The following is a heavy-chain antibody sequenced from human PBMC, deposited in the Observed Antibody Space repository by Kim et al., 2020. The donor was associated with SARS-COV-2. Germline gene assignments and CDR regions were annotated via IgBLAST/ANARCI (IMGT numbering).Heavy chain of an antibody. V-gene: IGHV1-18*01. CDR3: ARVEVLAAATPFDY. Sequence: AQKLQGRVTMTTDTSTSTAYMELRSLRSDDTAVYYCARVEVLAAATPFDYWGQGTLVTVSS. J-gene: IGHJ4*02. D-gene: IGHD6-13*01.